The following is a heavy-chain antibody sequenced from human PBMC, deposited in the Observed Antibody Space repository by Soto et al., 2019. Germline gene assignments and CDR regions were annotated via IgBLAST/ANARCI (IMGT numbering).Heavy chain of an antibody. Sequence: QVQVQQWGAGLVKPSATLSLTCAVHGGSFSGFYWSWIRQPPGKGREYIGEINDIGITNYNPSLKSRVTISVDTSENQLSLKLNSVTAADTAVYYCTGGDAVNWHAPHYWGQGTLVTVSS. CDR1: GGSFSGFY. J-gene: IGHJ1*01. CDR2: INDIGIT. CDR3: TGGDAVNWHAPHY. D-gene: IGHD4-4*01. V-gene: IGHV4-34*03.